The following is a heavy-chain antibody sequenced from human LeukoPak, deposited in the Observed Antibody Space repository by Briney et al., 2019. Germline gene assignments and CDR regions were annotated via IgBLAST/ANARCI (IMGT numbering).Heavy chain of an antibody. Sequence: PGGSLRLSCAASGFSFSEYYMTWIRQAPGKGLEWVSNLSSSGRYTNYADSVRGRFTISRDNAKNSLYLQMNSLRAEDTAVYYCAREGYIAAAGSVFYFDNWGQGTLVTVSS. V-gene: IGHV3-11*06. CDR1: GFSFSEYY. CDR3: AREGYIAAAGSVFYFDN. D-gene: IGHD6-13*01. J-gene: IGHJ4*02. CDR2: LSSSGRYT.